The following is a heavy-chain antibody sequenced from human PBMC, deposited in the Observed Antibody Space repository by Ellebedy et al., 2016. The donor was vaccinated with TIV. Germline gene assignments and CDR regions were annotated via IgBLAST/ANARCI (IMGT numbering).Heavy chain of an antibody. D-gene: IGHD1-1*01. J-gene: IGHJ4*02. CDR1: GYTFTKYE. CDR3: AKRGTGEDFDY. Sequence: ASVKVSXXASGYTFTKYEIHWVRQAPGQRLEWMGWIYTGKGDTKYSQDFQGRVTITRDTSANTAYLELSSLRSEDTAIYHCAKRGTGEDFDYWGQGTLVTVSS. CDR2: IYTGKGDT. V-gene: IGHV1-3*04.